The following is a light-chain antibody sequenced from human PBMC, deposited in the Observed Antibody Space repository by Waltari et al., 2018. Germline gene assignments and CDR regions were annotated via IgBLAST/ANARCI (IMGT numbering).Light chain of an antibody. V-gene: IGKV3-15*01. Sequence: ETVMTQSPASLSVSPGGRATLSCRASQSVSEKVAWYQQEPGQAPRLLMYDVSSRTNGVPARFSGGGSGTDFTLTISSLQSEDFAIYYCQQYNDWPWTFGQGTKVEIK. CDR1: QSVSEK. J-gene: IGKJ1*01. CDR2: DVS. CDR3: QQYNDWPWT.